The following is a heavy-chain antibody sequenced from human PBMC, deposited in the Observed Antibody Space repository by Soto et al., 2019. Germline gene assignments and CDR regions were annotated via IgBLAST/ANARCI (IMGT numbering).Heavy chain of an antibody. J-gene: IGHJ4*02. Sequence: EVQLVESGGGLVQPGGSLTLSCAASGFTFSAYWMSWVRQAPEKGLEWVANIKKDGSEKYYVDSVKGRFTISRDNARNSLFLQMNSRRVEDTAVYYCARGGPAAGYSSSCFVSDLGFDYWGQGTLVTVSS. CDR3: ARGGPAAGYSSSCFVSDLGFDY. CDR2: IKKDGSEK. V-gene: IGHV3-7*03. D-gene: IGHD6-13*01. CDR1: GFTFSAYW.